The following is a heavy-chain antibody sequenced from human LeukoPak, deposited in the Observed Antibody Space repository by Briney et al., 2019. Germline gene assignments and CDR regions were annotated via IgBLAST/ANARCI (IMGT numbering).Heavy chain of an antibody. CDR1: GSTFSTYA. J-gene: IGHJ4*02. Sequence: GGSLRLSCAASGSTFSTYAMHWVRQAPGKGLEWVAVISYDGSNKYYADSVKGRFTIPRDNSKNTLSLQMNSLRAEDTAVYYCAGRYYDILTGGREGFDYWGQGTLVTVSS. CDR2: ISYDGSNK. V-gene: IGHV3-30*04. CDR3: AGRYYDILTGGREGFDY. D-gene: IGHD3-9*01.